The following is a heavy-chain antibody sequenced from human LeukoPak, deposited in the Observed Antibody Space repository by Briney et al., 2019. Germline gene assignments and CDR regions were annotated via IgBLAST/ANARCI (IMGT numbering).Heavy chain of an antibody. CDR1: GFTFDDYA. J-gene: IGHJ6*02. CDR3: ARDVGYGYFYYYGMDV. Sequence: PGRSLRLSCAASGFTFDDYAMHWVRQAPGKGLEWVSGISWNSGSIGYADSVKGRFTISRDNAENSLYLQMNSLRAEDTAVYYCARDVGYGYFYYYGMDVWGQGTTVTVSS. CDR2: ISWNSGSI. V-gene: IGHV3-9*01. D-gene: IGHD6-13*01.